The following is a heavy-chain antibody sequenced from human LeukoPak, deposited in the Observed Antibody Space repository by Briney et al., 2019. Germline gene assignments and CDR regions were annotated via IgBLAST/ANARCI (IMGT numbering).Heavy chain of an antibody. CDR3: ARERCSSTSCYKDRILGMDV. CDR2: IKQDGSEK. J-gene: IGHJ6*02. D-gene: IGHD2-2*02. CDR1: GFTFSSYW. Sequence: GGSLRLSCAASGFTFSSYWMRWVRQAPGKGLEWVANIKQDGSEKYYVDSVKGRFTISRDNAKNSLYLQMNSLRAEDTAVYYCARERCSSTSCYKDRILGMDVWGQGTTVTVSS. V-gene: IGHV3-7*01.